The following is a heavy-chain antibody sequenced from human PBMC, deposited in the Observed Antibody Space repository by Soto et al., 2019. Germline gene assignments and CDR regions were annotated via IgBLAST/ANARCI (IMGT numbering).Heavy chain of an antibody. V-gene: IGHV5-51*01. Sequence: PGESLKISCNGSAYTFTNYYIGWVRQMPGKGLEWMGIIYPGDSETTYSPSFQGQVTFSVDKSLNIAYLQWSSLKASDTGIYYCSITRHYHGAAFDSWGHGTLVTV. CDR1: AYTFTNYY. D-gene: IGHD3-10*01. CDR3: SITRHYHGAAFDS. J-gene: IGHJ4*01. CDR2: IYPGDSET.